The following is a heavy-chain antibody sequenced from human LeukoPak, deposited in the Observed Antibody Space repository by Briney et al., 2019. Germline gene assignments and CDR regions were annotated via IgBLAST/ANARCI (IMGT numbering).Heavy chain of an antibody. D-gene: IGHD3-22*01. CDR1: GYSITSDYY. CDR3: ARSSGYYYDSSGYYLPPDY. Sequence: SETLSLTCTVSGYSITSDYYWGWIRQPPGKGLECIGTIYHSGSTYYNPSLKSRVTISVDTSKNQFSLKLSSVTAADTAVYYCARSSGYYYDSSGYYLPPDYWGQGTLVTVSS. V-gene: IGHV4-38-2*02. J-gene: IGHJ4*02. CDR2: IYHSGST.